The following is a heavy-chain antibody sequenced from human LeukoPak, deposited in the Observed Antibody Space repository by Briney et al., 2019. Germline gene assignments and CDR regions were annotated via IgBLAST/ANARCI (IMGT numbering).Heavy chain of an antibody. J-gene: IGHJ4*02. CDR3: ASYGERAAYCGGDCYSDYYFDY. Sequence: SETLSLTCSVSGVSISSSNWWSWVRQPPGKGLEWIGEIYHSGSTNYNPSLKSRVTISVDKSKNQFSLKLSSVTAADTAVYYCASYGERAAYCGGDCYSDYYFDYWGQGTLVTVSS. CDR1: GVSISSSNW. D-gene: IGHD2-21*02. V-gene: IGHV4-4*02. CDR2: IYHSGST.